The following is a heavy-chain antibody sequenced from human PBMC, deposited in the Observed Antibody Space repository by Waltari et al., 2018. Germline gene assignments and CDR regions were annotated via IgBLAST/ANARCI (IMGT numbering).Heavy chain of an antibody. CDR3: AKIHLYYYYYGMDV. J-gene: IGHJ6*02. CDR1: GFTFSSYA. CDR2: ISGSGGRT. Sequence: EVQLLESGGGLVQPGGSLRLSCAASGFTFSSYAMSWVRQAPGKGLEWVSAISGSGGRTYYADSVKGRFTISRDNSKNTLYLQMNSLIAEDTAVYYCAKIHLYYYYYGMDVWGQGTTVTVSS. V-gene: IGHV3-23*01.